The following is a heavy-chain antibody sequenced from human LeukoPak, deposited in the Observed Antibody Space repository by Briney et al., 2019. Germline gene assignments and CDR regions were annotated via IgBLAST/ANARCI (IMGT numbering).Heavy chain of an antibody. CDR2: IGTGGDT. CDR3: ARAARFYGSSGAHAFDI. CDR1: GFTFSNYD. J-gene: IGHJ3*02. Sequence: GGSLRLSCVASGFTFSNYDMHWVRHGTGRGLEWVLGIGTGGDTHYPDSVKGRFTISRENAKNSLFLQMNSLRVRDTAMYYCARAARFYGSSGAHAFDIWGQGTMVTVS. V-gene: IGHV3-13*01. D-gene: IGHD3-22*01.